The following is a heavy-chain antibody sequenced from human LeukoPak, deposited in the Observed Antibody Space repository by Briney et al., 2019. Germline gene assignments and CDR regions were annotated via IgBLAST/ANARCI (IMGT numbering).Heavy chain of an antibody. J-gene: IGHJ4*02. V-gene: IGHV3-48*03. CDR1: GFTFSSYE. D-gene: IGHD4-23*01. Sequence: GGSLRLSXAASGFTFSSYEMNWVCQAPGKGLEWVSYISSSGSTIYYADSVKGRFTISRDNAKNSLYLQMNSLRAEDTAVYYCARDAGGPLDYWGQGTLVTVSS. CDR3: ARDAGGPLDY. CDR2: ISSSGSTI.